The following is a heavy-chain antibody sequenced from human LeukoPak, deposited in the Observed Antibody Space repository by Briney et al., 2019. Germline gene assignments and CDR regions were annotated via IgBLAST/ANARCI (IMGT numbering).Heavy chain of an antibody. CDR3: ARGRGYYGSGSYFDY. CDR1: GGSISTGGSY. J-gene: IGHJ4*02. Sequence: SETLSLTCSVSGGSISTGGSYWTWIRQHPEKGLEWIGFIYNSGSTYYDPSLKSRVTILLDTPENQFSLKLSSVTAADTAVYYCARGRGYYGSGSYFDYWGQGTLVTVSS. D-gene: IGHD3-10*01. CDR2: IYNSGST. V-gene: IGHV4-31*03.